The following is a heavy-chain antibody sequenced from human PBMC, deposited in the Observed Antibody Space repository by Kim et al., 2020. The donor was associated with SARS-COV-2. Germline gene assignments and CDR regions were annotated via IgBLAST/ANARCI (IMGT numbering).Heavy chain of an antibody. CDR3: AREDRYYYGSGSSYGMDV. CDR1: GYTFTSYA. V-gene: IGHV1-3*01. CDR2: INAGNGNT. J-gene: IGHJ6*02. D-gene: IGHD3-10*01. Sequence: ASVKVSCKASGYTFTSYAMHWVRQAPGQRLEWMGWINAGNGNTKYSQKFQGRVTITRDTSASTAYMELSSLRSEDTAVYYCAREDRYYYGSGSSYGMDVWGQGTTVTVSS.